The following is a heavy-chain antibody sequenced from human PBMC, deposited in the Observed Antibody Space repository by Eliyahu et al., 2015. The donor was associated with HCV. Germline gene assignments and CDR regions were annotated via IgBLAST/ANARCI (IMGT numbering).Heavy chain of an antibody. CDR3: ARAARGYSYGFDY. CDR2: MNPNSGNT. Sequence: QVQLVQSGAEVKKPXASVKVXXXASGXTFTSYDINWVRQATGQGLEWMGWMNPNSGNTGYAQKFQGGVTMTRNTSISTAYMELSSLRSEDTAVFYCARAARGYSYGFDYWGQGTLVTVSS. D-gene: IGHD5-18*01. V-gene: IGHV1-8*01. J-gene: IGHJ4*02. CDR1: GXTFTSYD.